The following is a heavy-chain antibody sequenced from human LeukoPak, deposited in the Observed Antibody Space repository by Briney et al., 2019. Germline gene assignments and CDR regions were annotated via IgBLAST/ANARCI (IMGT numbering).Heavy chain of an antibody. J-gene: IGHJ4*02. CDR3: ARDPASSGYYVGGDY. Sequence: PSETLSLTCTVSGGSISSSSYYWGWIRQPPGKGLEWIGSIYYSGSTYYNPSLKSRVTISVDTSKNQFSLKLSSVTAADTAVYYCARDPASSGYYVGGDYWGQGTLVTVSS. D-gene: IGHD3-22*01. CDR2: IYYSGST. V-gene: IGHV4-39*07. CDR1: GGSISSSSYY.